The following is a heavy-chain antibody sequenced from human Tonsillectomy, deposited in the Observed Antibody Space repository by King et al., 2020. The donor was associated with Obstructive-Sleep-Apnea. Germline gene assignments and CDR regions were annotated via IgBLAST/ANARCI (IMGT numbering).Heavy chain of an antibody. D-gene: IGHD3-3*01. CDR1: GFTFGDYA. J-gene: IGHJ3*02. Sequence: VQLVESGGGLVQPGRSLRLSCTASGFTFGDYAMSWFRQAPGKGLEWVGFIRSKAYGGTTEYAASVKGRFTISRDDSKSIAYLQMNSLKTEDTAVYYCTSSTKLSYDFWSGLNAFDIWGQGTMVTVSS. CDR3: TSSTKLSYDFWSGLNAFDI. V-gene: IGHV3-49*03. CDR2: IRSKAYGGTT.